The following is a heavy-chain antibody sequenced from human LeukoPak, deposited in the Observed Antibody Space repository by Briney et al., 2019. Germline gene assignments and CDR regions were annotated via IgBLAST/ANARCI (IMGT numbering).Heavy chain of an antibody. D-gene: IGHD5-12*01. CDR2: ISAYNGNT. CDR3: ARDEVKWLHIYYYYGMDV. V-gene: IGHV1-18*01. J-gene: IGHJ6*02. CDR1: GYTFTSYG. Sequence: GASVKVSCKASGYTFTSYGISWVRQAPGQGLEWMGWISAYNGNTNYAQKLQGRVTMATDTSTSTAYMELRSLRSDDTAVYYCARDEVKWLHIYYYYGMDVWGQGTTVTVSS.